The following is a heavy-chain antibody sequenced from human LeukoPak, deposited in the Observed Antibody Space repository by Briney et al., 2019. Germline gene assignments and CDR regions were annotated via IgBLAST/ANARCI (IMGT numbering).Heavy chain of an antibody. Sequence: SQTLSLTCTVSGGSIGSGGYYWSWIRQHPGKGLEWIGYIYYSGSTYYNPSLKSRVTISVDTSKNQFSLKLSSVTAADTAVYYCASGESHVYDILTSYSNRVGLDYWGQGTLVTVSS. D-gene: IGHD3-9*01. CDR3: ASGESHVYDILTSYSNRVGLDY. CDR2: IYYSGST. J-gene: IGHJ4*02. CDR1: GGSIGSGGYY. V-gene: IGHV4-31*03.